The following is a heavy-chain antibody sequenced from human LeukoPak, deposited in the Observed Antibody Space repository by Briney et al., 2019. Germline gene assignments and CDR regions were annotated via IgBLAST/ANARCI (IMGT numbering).Heavy chain of an antibody. CDR3: AREVVGQLVRIFDY. Sequence: PSETLSLTCAVYGGSFSGYYWSWIRQPPGKGLEWIGEINHSGSTNYNPSLKSRVTISVDTSKNQFSLKLSSVTAADTAVYYCAREVVGQLVRIFDYWGQGTLVTVSS. J-gene: IGHJ4*02. CDR2: INHSGST. D-gene: IGHD6-6*01. V-gene: IGHV4-34*09. CDR1: GGSFSGYY.